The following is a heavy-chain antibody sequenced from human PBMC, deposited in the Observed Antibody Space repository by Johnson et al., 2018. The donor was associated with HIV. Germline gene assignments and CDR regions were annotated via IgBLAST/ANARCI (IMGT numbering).Heavy chain of an antibody. CDR1: GFTFSSYA. Sequence: VHLVESGGGLVQPGGSLRLSCAASGFTFSSYAMSWVRQAPGKGLEWVSAISGSGGSTYYADSVKGRFTISRDNSKNSLYLQMNSLRPEDTALYYCAKDINLEDAFDIWGQGTMVTVSS. J-gene: IGHJ3*02. V-gene: IGHV3-23*04. CDR3: AKDINLEDAFDI. CDR2: ISGSGGST.